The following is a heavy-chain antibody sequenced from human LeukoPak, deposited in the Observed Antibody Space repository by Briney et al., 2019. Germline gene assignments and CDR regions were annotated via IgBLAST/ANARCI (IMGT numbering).Heavy chain of an antibody. V-gene: IGHV4-59*01. J-gene: IGHJ4*02. CDR2: IYYSGST. CDR3: ASLARAGVGATDSDY. D-gene: IGHD1-26*01. Sequence: SETLSLTCTVSGGSISSYYWSWIRQPPGKGLEWIGYIYYSGSTNYNPSLKSRVTISVDTSKNQFSLKLSSVTAADTAVYYCASLARAGVGATDSDYWGQGTLVTVSS. CDR1: GGSISSYY.